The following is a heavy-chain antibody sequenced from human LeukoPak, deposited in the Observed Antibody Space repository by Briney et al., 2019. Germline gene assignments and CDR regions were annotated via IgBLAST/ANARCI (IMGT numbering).Heavy chain of an antibody. V-gene: IGHV3-21*01. J-gene: IGHJ4*02. D-gene: IGHD4-17*01. CDR1: RFTSSSYT. CDR3: TRGSYGDYEY. Sequence: PGGSLRLSCSASRFTSSSYTMNWVRQAPGKGLEWVSSIDPSSTYIYYADSVKGRFTISRDNAQNSLYLQMNSLRAEDTAVYYCTRGSYGDYEYWGQGTLVTVSS. CDR2: IDPSSTYI.